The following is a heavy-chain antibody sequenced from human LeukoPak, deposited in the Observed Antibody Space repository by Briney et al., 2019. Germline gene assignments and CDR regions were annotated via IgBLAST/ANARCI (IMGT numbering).Heavy chain of an antibody. CDR3: ARVTIFGVVKGVYYYMDV. J-gene: IGHJ6*03. V-gene: IGHV4-39*07. Sequence: SETLSLTCTVSGGSISSYYWGWIRQPPGKGLEWIGSIYYSGSTYYNPSLKSRVTISVDTSKNQFSLKLSSVTAADTAVYYCARVTIFGVVKGVYYYMDVWGKGTTVTVSS. D-gene: IGHD3-3*01. CDR2: IYYSGST. CDR1: GGSISSYY.